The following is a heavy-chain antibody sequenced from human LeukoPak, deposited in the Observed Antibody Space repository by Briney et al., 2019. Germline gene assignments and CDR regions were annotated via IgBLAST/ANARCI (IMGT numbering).Heavy chain of an antibody. V-gene: IGHV3-21*01. CDR2: ISTSSSYI. Sequence: GGSLRLSCAASGFTFSSYTMNWVRQAPGKGLEWVSSISTSSSYIYYADSVKGRFTISRDNAKNSLYLQMNSLRAEDTAVYYCAELGITMIGGVWGKGTTVTISS. D-gene: IGHD3-10*02. CDR1: GFTFSSYT. J-gene: IGHJ6*04. CDR3: AELGITMIGGV.